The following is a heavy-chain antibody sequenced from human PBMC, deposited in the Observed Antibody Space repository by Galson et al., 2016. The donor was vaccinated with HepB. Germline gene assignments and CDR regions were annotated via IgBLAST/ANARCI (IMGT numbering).Heavy chain of an antibody. CDR2: ISYDGSNK. CDR1: GFTFSSYA. J-gene: IGHJ6*02. Sequence: SLRLSCAASGFTFSSYAMHWVRQAPGKGLEWVAVISYDGSNKYYANSVKGRFTISRDNSKKTLYLQMNSLKTEDTAIYYCARGGRTGYYYGIDVWGQGTTVTVSS. D-gene: IGHD2-8*02. V-gene: IGHV3-30-3*01. CDR3: ARGGRTGYYYGIDV.